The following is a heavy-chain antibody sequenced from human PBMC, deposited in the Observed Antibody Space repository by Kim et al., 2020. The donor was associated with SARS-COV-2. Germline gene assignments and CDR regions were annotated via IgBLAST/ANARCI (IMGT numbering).Heavy chain of an antibody. V-gene: IGHV3-72*01. D-gene: IGHD6-19*01. J-gene: IGHJ4*02. Sequence: GGSLRLSCKASGFSISDHYMDWARQAPGKGLQWVGRCRDKARRYTTEYAASVKGRFTVSRDDAGNSLYLQMNNLRPEDTAVYYCARVGQWPLDYWGQGT. CDR2: CRDKARRYTT. CDR1: GFSISDHY. CDR3: ARVGQWPLDY.